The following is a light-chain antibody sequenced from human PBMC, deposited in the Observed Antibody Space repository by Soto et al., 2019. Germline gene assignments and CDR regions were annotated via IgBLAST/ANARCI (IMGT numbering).Light chain of an antibody. CDR1: SSDVGAWNY. Sequence: QSARTQPRSVSGSPGQSVTISCTGTSSDVGAWNYVSWYQQYPGQAPKLIISDVNERPSGVHDRFSGSKSGNTASLTVSGLQVEDDDDYYCCSYAGRYSWVFGGGTKVTVL. J-gene: IGLJ3*02. CDR3: CSYAGRYSWV. CDR2: DVN. V-gene: IGLV2-11*01.